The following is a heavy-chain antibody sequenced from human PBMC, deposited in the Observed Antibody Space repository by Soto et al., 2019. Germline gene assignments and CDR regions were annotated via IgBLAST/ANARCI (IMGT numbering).Heavy chain of an antibody. CDR1: GYTFTSYA. V-gene: IGHV1-3*01. D-gene: IGHD3-22*01. Sequence: ASVKVSCKASGYTFTSYAMHWVRQAPGQRLEWMGWINAGNGNTKYSQKFQGRVTITRDTSASTAYMELSSLRSEDTAVYYCARESFMAYYYDSSGYQLSSWGQGTLVTVSS. CDR3: ARESFMAYYYDSSGYQLSS. J-gene: IGHJ4*02. CDR2: INAGNGNT.